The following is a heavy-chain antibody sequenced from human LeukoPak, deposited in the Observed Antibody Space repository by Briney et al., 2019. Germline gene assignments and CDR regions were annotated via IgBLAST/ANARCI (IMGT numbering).Heavy chain of an antibody. V-gene: IGHV3-48*03. CDR2: FSDSGTTM. Sequence: GGSLRLSCVASGFTFISYEIHWFRQAPGKGLEYVSYFSDSGTTMKYADSVKGRFTISRDNAKKLVYLQMNSLRAEDTAVYYCARDPYYDFWSGYYLGWFDPWGQGTLVTVSS. CDR1: GFTFISYE. D-gene: IGHD3-3*01. CDR3: ARDPYYDFWSGYYLGWFDP. J-gene: IGHJ5*02.